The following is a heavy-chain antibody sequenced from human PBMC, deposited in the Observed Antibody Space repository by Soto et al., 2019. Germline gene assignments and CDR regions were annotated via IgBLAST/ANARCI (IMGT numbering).Heavy chain of an antibody. Sequence: SVKVSCKASGGTFSSYAISWVRQAPGQGLEWMGGIIPIFGTANYAQKFQGRVTITADESTSTAYMELSSLRSEDTAVYYCARVPVAGLALYYFDYWGQGTLVTVSS. CDR2: IIPIFGTA. D-gene: IGHD6-19*01. CDR1: GGTFSSYA. J-gene: IGHJ4*02. CDR3: ARVPVAGLALYYFDY. V-gene: IGHV1-69*13.